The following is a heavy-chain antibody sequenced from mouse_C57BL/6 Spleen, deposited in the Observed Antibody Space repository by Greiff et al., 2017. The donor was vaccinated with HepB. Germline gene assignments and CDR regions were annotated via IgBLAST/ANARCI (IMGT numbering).Heavy chain of an antibody. CDR3: AISRDYGSSPWFAY. J-gene: IGHJ3*01. CDR2: IYPGDGDT. V-gene: IGHV1-82*01. D-gene: IGHD1-1*01. Sequence: VQLQQSGPELVKPGASVKISCKASGYAFSSSWMNWVKQRPGKGLEWIGRIYPGDGDTNYNGKFKGKATLTADKSSSTAYMQLSSLTSEDSAVYFCAISRDYGSSPWFAYWGQGTLVTVSA. CDR1: GYAFSSSW.